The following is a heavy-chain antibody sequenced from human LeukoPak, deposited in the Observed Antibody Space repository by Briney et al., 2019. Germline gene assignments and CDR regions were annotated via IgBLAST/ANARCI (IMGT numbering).Heavy chain of an antibody. Sequence: GGSLRLSCAASGFTFSSYSMNWVRQAPGKGLEWVSYISSSSSTIYYADSVKGRFTISRDNAKNSLYLQMNSLRAEDTAVYYCARRDGDGHFDYWGQGTLVTVSS. V-gene: IGHV3-48*04. CDR1: GFTFSSYS. J-gene: IGHJ4*02. CDR3: ARRDGDGHFDY. D-gene: IGHD2-21*02. CDR2: ISSSSSTI.